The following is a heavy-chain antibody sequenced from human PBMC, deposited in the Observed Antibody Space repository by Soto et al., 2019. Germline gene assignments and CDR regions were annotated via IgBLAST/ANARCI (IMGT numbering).Heavy chain of an antibody. Sequence: QVQLVQSGVEVKKPGASVKVSCKASGYTFTNYGISWVRQAPGQGLEWMGWINVYNGNTKYAQKVHGRVTMTTDTSTSKAYMELRSLRSDDTAVYYCARGVGSGSHYNQYNWFDPWGQGTLVTVSS. D-gene: IGHD3-10*01. CDR2: INVYNGNT. V-gene: IGHV1-18*01. J-gene: IGHJ5*02. CDR3: ARGVGSGSHYNQYNWFDP. CDR1: GYTFTNYG.